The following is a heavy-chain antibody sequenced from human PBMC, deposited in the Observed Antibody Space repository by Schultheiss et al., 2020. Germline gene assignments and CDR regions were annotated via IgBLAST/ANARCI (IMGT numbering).Heavy chain of an antibody. V-gene: IGHV2-5*01. CDR2: IYWNDDK. CDR3: ARPRGISAFDI. J-gene: IGHJ3*02. D-gene: IGHD3-10*01. Sequence: SGPTLVKPTHALTLTCTFSGFSLSTNGMGVGWIRQAPGKALEWLALIYWNDDKRYSPSLKSRLTITKDTSKNQVVLTMTNMDPVDTATYYCARPRGISAFDIWGQGTMVTVAS. CDR1: GFSLSTNGMG.